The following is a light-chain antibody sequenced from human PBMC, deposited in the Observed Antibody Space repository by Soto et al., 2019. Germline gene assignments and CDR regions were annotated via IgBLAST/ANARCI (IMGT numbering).Light chain of an antibody. Sequence: DIQMTQSPSSLSASVGDRVTITCRASQSISNYLNWYQQKPGKAPKLLIYAASSLQSGVPSRFSGGGSGTDFTLSISSLQPEDFATYYCQQSYSTLLTFGGGTKVEIK. CDR2: AAS. CDR3: QQSYSTLLT. CDR1: QSISNY. J-gene: IGKJ4*01. V-gene: IGKV1-39*01.